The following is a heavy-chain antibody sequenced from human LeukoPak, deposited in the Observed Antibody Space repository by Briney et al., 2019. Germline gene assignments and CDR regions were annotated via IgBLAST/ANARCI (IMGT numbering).Heavy chain of an antibody. V-gene: IGHV4-38-2*01. CDR3: ARHLGHYY. Sequence: SETLSLTCAVSGYSISSGYYWGWIRQPPGKGLEWIGSIYHSGSTYYNPSLKSRVTISGDTSKNQCSLKLSSVTAADTAVHYCARHLGHYYFGQGNLVTVSS. D-gene: IGHD3-3*02. J-gene: IGHJ4*02. CDR2: IYHSGST. CDR1: GYSISSGYY.